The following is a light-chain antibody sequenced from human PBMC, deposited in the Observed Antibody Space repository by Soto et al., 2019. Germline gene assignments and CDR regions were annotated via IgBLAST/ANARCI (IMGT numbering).Light chain of an antibody. Sequence: IQMTQSPSTLSASVGDRGTITCRASQSMSSWVAWYQQKPGKAPKLLIYDASSLESGCPARFSGSGSGTEFTLTIRSLQPDEFATYYCQQAYSYWTFGQGTRVDIK. CDR3: QQAYSYWT. CDR2: DAS. V-gene: IGKV1-5*01. J-gene: IGKJ1*01. CDR1: QSMSSW.